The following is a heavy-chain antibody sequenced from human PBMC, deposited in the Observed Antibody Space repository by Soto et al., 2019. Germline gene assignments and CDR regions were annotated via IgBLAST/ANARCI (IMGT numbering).Heavy chain of an antibody. CDR3: ARAPETPSILGVALPYFFDY. CDR1: GGSISSGTSY. D-gene: IGHD3-3*01. J-gene: IGHJ4*02. CDR2: IFYSGSF. V-gene: IGHV4-31*03. Sequence: QVQLQESGPGLVKPSQTLSLTCTVSGGSISSGTSYWSWIRQRPGKGLEWIGYIFYSGSFYYTPSLRGRVMILAHTSKHQFTLRLSSVTAADSAVYYCARAPETPSILGVALPYFFDYWGQGALVTVSS.